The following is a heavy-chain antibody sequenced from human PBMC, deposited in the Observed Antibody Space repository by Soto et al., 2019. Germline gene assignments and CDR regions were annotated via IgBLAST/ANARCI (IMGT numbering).Heavy chain of an antibody. CDR3: ARGQDSAKVAH. J-gene: IGHJ4*02. Sequence: QVQLHQWGAGLLKPSETLSLTCDVYGGSFSGYYWTWIRQTPGKGLAWIGEIHPRADPDFNPSLASRLTISLDSSKNHFFLKLSSVTASDTAVYYCARGQDSAKVAHWGQGALITVSS. CDR2: IHPRADP. CDR1: GGSFSGYY. V-gene: IGHV4-34*01. D-gene: IGHD5-18*01.